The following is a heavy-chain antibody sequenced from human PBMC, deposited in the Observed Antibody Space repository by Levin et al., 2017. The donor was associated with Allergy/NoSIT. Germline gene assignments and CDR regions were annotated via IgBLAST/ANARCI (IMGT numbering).Heavy chain of an antibody. Sequence: ASVKVSCKASGYTFNGYYLHWVRQAPGQGLEWMGWINPNTGGTNYAQKFQGRVTMTRDTSITTAYMELSRLRSDDTAVYYCGRYDGYYHFAMDVWGQGTTVTVSS. J-gene: IGHJ6*02. D-gene: IGHD5-12*01. CDR1: GYTFNGYY. CDR3: GRYDGYYHFAMDV. CDR2: INPNTGGT. V-gene: IGHV1-2*02.